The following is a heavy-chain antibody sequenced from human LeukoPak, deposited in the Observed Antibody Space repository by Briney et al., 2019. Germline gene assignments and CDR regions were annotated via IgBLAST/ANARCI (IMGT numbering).Heavy chain of an antibody. V-gene: IGHV3-9*03. Sequence: GGSLRLSCAASGFTFSSYWMHWVRQSPGKGLEWVSGISWNSVRLLYVDSVKGRFTISRDNAKNSLYLHINSLRPEDVGMYYCAKEGQSYDSSGYSSYFDYWGQGTLVTVSS. CDR1: GFTFSSYW. J-gene: IGHJ4*02. CDR3: AKEGQSYDSSGYSSYFDY. CDR2: ISWNSVRL. D-gene: IGHD3-22*01.